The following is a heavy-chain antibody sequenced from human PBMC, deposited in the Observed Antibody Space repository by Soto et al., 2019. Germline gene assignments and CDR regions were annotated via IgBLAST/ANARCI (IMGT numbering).Heavy chain of an antibody. CDR2: IYYSGST. J-gene: IGHJ4*02. V-gene: IGHV4-39*01. CDR3: ANLDYGDFGIDY. Sequence: SETLSHTCTVSGGSLISSSYYWVWIRQPPGKGLEWIGNIYYSGSTYYNPSLKSRVTISVDTSKNQFSLRLSSVTAADTAVYYCANLDYGDFGIDYWGQGTLVTVSS. D-gene: IGHD4-17*01. CDR1: GGSLISSSYY.